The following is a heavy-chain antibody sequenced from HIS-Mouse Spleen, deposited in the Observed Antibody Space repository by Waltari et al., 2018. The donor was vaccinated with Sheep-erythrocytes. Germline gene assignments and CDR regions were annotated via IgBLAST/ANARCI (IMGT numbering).Heavy chain of an antibody. J-gene: IGHJ4*02. CDR1: GFTFSSYS. D-gene: IGHD1-26*01. CDR3: ARVASGATFDY. V-gene: IGHV3-21*01. Sequence: EVQLVESGGGLVKPGGSLRLSCAASGFTFSSYSMNWVRQAPGKGLEWVSSISRSSSDIYYADSGKGRFTISRDKAKNSLYLQMNSLRAEDTAVYYCARVASGATFDYWGQGTLVTVSS. CDR2: ISRSSSDI.